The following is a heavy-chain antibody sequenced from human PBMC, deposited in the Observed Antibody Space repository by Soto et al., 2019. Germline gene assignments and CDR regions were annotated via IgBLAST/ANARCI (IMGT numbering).Heavy chain of an antibody. CDR2: ISSSSSYT. Sequence: PGGSLRLSCAASGFTFSDYYMSWIRQAPGKGLEWVSYISSSSSYTNYADSVKGRFTISRDNAKNSLYLQMNSLRAEDTAVYYCARDYAPNSSGYFWPYYYYYYGMDVWGQGTTVTVSS. CDR3: ARDYAPNSSGYFWPYYYYYYGMDV. V-gene: IGHV3-11*05. D-gene: IGHD3-22*01. CDR1: GFTFSDYY. J-gene: IGHJ6*02.